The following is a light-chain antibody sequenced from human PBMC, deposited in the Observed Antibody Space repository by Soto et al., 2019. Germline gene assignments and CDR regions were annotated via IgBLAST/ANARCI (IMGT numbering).Light chain of an antibody. V-gene: IGKV3-15*01. CDR2: GAS. Sequence: LMTQSPATLSVSPGEGATLSCRASHGIGTSLAWYQQRRGQAPRLLIYGASTRATGVPARFRGSGSATEFTLTISSLQSGDFAAYYCQQYSVWPPYTFGQGTKLDI. CDR3: QQYSVWPPYT. CDR1: HGIGTS. J-gene: IGKJ2*01.